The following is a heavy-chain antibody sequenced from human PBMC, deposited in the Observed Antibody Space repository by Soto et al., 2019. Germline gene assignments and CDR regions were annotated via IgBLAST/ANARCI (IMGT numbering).Heavy chain of an antibody. D-gene: IGHD2-8*01. Sequence: QVQLVESGGGLVKPGASLRLSCAASGFTFSDYYMSWIRQAPGKGLEWVSYISSSSSYTNYADSVKGRFTISRDNAKNSLYLQMNSLRAEDTAVYYCARGKNIVLMVYAIRPFDYWGQGTLVTVSS. V-gene: IGHV3-11*06. CDR1: GFTFSDYY. J-gene: IGHJ4*02. CDR2: ISSSSSYT. CDR3: ARGKNIVLMVYAIRPFDY.